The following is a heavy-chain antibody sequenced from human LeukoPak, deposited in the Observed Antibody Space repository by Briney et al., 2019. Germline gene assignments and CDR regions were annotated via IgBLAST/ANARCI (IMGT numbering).Heavy chain of an antibody. Sequence: GGSLRLSCAASGFTFSSYSMNWVRQAPGKGLEWVSSISSSSSYIYYADSVKGRFTISRDNAKNSLYLQMNSLRAEDTAVYYCARDSGNIEQWLVQKGAFDIWGQGTMVTVSS. CDR3: ARDSGNIEQWLVQKGAFDI. V-gene: IGHV3-21*01. CDR1: GFTFSSYS. D-gene: IGHD6-19*01. CDR2: ISSSSSYI. J-gene: IGHJ3*02.